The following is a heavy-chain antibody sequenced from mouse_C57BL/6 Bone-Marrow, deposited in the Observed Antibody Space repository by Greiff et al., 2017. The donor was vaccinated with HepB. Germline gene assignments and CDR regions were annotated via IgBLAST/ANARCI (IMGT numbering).Heavy chain of an antibody. Sequence: VQLQQPGAELVRPGSSVKLSCKASGYTFTSYWMHWVKQRPGQGLEWIGYINPSSGYTKYNQKFKDKATLTADKSSSTAYMQLSSLTYEDSAVYYCERDYGLFYYGDQGTTLTVSS. J-gene: IGHJ2*01. D-gene: IGHD1-1*01. V-gene: IGHV1-7*01. CDR1: GYTFTSYW. CDR2: INPSSGYT. CDR3: ERDYGLFYY.